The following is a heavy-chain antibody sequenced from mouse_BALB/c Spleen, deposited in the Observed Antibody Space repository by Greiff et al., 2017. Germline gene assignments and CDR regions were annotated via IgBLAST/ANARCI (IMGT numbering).Heavy chain of an antibody. J-gene: IGHJ4*01. CDR3: ARDADYAMDY. Sequence: EVMLVESGPGLVKPSQSLSLTCTVTGYSITSDYAWNWIRQFPGNKLDWMGYISYSGSTSYNPSLKSRISITRDTSKNQFFLQLNSVTTEDTATYYCARDADYAMDYWGQGTSVTVSS. V-gene: IGHV3-2*02. CDR2: ISYSGST. CDR1: GYSITSDYA.